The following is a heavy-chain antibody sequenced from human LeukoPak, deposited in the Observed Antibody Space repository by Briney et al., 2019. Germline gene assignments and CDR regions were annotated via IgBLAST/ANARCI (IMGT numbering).Heavy chain of an antibody. CDR1: GSSISSYF. Sequence: SETLSLTCTVSGSSISSYFWDWIRQPPGKGLEWIWYIVDSGGTNYNPSPKDRVPISLDTSKNQFSLRVSSVAAGGTVVYYWSRHIYDSGSADWGQGTLVTVSS. V-gene: IGHV4-59*08. D-gene: IGHD3-10*01. CDR3: SRHIYDSGSAD. J-gene: IGHJ4*02. CDR2: IVDSGGT.